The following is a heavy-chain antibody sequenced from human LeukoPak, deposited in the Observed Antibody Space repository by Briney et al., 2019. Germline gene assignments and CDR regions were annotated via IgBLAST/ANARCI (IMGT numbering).Heavy chain of an antibody. CDR3: ARHHLDSGSYFIRLGFFDY. Sequence: SETLSLTCAVYGGSFSGYYWGWIRQPPGKGLEWIGSIYYSGSTYYNPSLKSRVTISVDTSKNQFSLKLSSVTAADTAVYYCARHHLDSGSYFIRLGFFDYWGQGTLVTVSS. V-gene: IGHV4-39*01. J-gene: IGHJ4*02. CDR1: GGSFSGYY. D-gene: IGHD1-26*01. CDR2: IYYSGST.